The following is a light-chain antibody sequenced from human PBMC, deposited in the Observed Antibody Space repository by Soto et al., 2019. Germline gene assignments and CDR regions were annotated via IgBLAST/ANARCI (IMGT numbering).Light chain of an antibody. J-gene: IGKJ2*01. CDR3: MQALQTPYT. CDR1: QSLLHSNGYNY. Sequence: DIVMTQSPLSLPVTPGEPASISCRSSQSLLHSNGYNYLDWYLQKPGQSPQLLIYLGSNRASGVPDRFSGSGSGTDFTLKISRVEAVDVGVYYCMQALQTPYTFGQVTKLEIK. CDR2: LGS. V-gene: IGKV2-28*01.